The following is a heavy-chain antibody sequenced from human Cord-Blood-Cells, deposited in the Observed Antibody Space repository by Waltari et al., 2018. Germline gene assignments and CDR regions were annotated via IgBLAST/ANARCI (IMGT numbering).Heavy chain of an antibody. CDR2: RVPNLGIA. CDR1: XXXXXXXX. V-gene: IGHV1-69*10. Sequence: QVQLVQSGAEVKKPGSSVKXSXXXSXXXXXXXXXSXVRQAPGKGLEWMGGRVPNLGIANTAQEFQVRVTITADKSTSTAYMELSSLRSEDTAVYYCARDLTGDDAFDIWGQGTMVTVSS. CDR3: ARDLTGDDAFDI. J-gene: IGHJ3*02. D-gene: IGHD7-27*01.